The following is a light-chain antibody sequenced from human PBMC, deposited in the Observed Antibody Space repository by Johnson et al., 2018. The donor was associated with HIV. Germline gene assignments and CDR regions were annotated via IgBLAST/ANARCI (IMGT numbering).Light chain of an antibody. J-gene: IGLJ1*01. CDR3: ATWDNSLSAGRNV. CDR2: ENN. CDR1: SSNIGNNY. V-gene: IGLV1-51*02. Sequence: QSVLTQPPSVSAAPGQKVTISCSGSSSNIGNNYVSWYQQLPGTAPKLLIYENNKRPSGIPDRFSGSKSGTSATLGITGLQTGDEADYYCATWDNSLSAGRNVFGTGTKVTVL.